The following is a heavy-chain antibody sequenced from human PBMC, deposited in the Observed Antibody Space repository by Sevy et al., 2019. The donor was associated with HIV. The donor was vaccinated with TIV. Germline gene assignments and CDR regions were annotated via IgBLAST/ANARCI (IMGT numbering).Heavy chain of an antibody. D-gene: IGHD1-7*01. V-gene: IGHV3-7*01. Sequence: GGSLRLSCAASGFTFSKDWMGWVRQAPGKGLEWVANIKQDAGQKYYVDSVKGRFTISRDNAKNSLYLQMNSLRAEDTAVYFCVRDDGNYYFHYWGQGTLVTVSS. J-gene: IGHJ4*02. CDR2: IKQDAGQK. CDR3: VRDDGNYYFHY. CDR1: GFTFSKDW.